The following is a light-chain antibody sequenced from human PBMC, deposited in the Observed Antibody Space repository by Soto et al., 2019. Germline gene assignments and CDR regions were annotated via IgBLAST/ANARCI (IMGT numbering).Light chain of an antibody. J-gene: IGKJ5*01. CDR2: GAS. CDR3: QQYNNWPPIT. Sequence: MTQSPATGSVSPGEAASLSSVYSQSVSSNLAWYQQKPGQAPRLLIYGASTRATGIPARFSGSASGTEFTLTISSLQSEDVAVYYCQQYNNWPPITFGQGTRLEIK. CDR1: QSVSSN. V-gene: IGKV3D-15*01.